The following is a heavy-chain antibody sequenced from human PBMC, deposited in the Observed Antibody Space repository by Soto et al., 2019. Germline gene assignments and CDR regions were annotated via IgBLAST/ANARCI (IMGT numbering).Heavy chain of an antibody. CDR3: ARGRRSSIYDYYYGMDV. D-gene: IGHD3-16*02. J-gene: IGHJ6*02. Sequence: QVQLQQWGAGLLKPSETLSLTCAVYGGSFSGYYWSWIRQPPGKGLEWIGEINHSGSTNYNPSLKSRVTISVDTSKNQFSLKLSSVTAADTAVYYCARGRRSSIYDYYYGMDVWGQGTTVTVSS. CDR2: INHSGST. CDR1: GGSFSGYY. V-gene: IGHV4-34*01.